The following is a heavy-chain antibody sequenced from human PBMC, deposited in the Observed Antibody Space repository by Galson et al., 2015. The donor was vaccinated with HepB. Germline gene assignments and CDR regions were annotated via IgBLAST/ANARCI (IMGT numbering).Heavy chain of an antibody. CDR2: ISAYNGNT. J-gene: IGHJ2*01. Sequence: SVEVSCKASGYTFTSYGINWVRQAPGQGLEWMGWISAYNGNTNYAQKLQGRVTMTRDTSTSTTYMDLRSLESDDTAVYYCTRLWFGELRYFDLWGRGTLVTVSS. D-gene: IGHD3-10*01. CDR1: GYTFTSYG. CDR3: TRLWFGELRYFDL. V-gene: IGHV1-18*04.